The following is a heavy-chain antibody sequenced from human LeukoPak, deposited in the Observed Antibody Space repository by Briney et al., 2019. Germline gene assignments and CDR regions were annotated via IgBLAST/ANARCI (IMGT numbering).Heavy chain of an antibody. CDR1: GFTFSDYY. Sequence: GGSLRLSCAASGFTFSDYYMSWIRQAPGKGLEWVSYISSSGSTIYYADSVKGRFTISRDNAKNSLYLQMNSLRAEDTAVYYCARGCSSTSCYFLGARNYGRDVGAKGPTAPVSS. CDR3: ARGCSSTSCYFLGARNYGRDV. D-gene: IGHD2-2*01. CDR2: ISSSGSTI. V-gene: IGHV3-11*01. J-gene: IGHJ6*04.